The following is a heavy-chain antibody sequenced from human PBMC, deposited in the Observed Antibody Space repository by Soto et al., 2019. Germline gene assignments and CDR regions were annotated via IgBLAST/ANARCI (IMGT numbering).Heavy chain of an antibody. CDR3: ARGSAGATNYYYYYGMDV. Sequence: QVQLVQSGAEVKKPGSSVKVSCKASGGTFSSYAISWVRQAPGQGLEWMGGIIPIFGTANYAQTFQGRVTITADESTSTAYMELSSLRSEDTAVYYCARGSAGATNYYYYYGMDVWGQGTTVTVSS. V-gene: IGHV1-69*01. CDR1: GGTFSSYA. CDR2: IIPIFGTA. D-gene: IGHD1-26*01. J-gene: IGHJ6*02.